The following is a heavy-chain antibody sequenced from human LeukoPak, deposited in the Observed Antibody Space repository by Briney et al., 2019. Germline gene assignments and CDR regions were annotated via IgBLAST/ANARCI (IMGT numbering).Heavy chain of an antibody. D-gene: IGHD2-15*01. J-gene: IGHJ3*02. CDR2: ISYDGSNK. Sequence: PGGSLRLSCAASGSTFSSYAMHWVRQAPGKGLEWVAVISYDGSNKYYADSVKGRFTISRDNSKNTLYLQMNSLRAEDTAVYYCARDSSVVAAHRDAFDIWGQGTMVTVSS. CDR1: GSTFSSYA. V-gene: IGHV3-30-3*01. CDR3: ARDSSVVAAHRDAFDI.